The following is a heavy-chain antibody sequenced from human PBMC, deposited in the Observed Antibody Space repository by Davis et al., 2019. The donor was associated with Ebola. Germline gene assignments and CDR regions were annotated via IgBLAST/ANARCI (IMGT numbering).Heavy chain of an antibody. J-gene: IGHJ4*02. V-gene: IGHV3-30*02. CDR2: IWYDGSNK. CDR3: AKAGYYDSSGKDY. Sequence: GGSLRLSCAASGLTFSRYGMHWVRQAPGKGLEWVAFIWYDGSNKHYIDSVKGRFTISRDNSKNTLYLQMNSLRAEDTAVYYCAKAGYYDSSGKDYWGQGTLVTVSS. D-gene: IGHD3-22*01. CDR1: GLTFSRYG.